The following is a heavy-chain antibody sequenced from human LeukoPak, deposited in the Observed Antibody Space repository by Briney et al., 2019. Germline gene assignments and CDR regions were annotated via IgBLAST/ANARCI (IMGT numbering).Heavy chain of an antibody. CDR2: ISGSGGST. CDR1: GFTFSSYA. D-gene: IGHD2-2*01. Sequence: GGSLRLSCAASGFTFSSYAMSWVRQARGKGLEWVSAISGSGGSTYYADSVKGRFTISRDNSKNTLYLQMNSLRAEHTAVYYCAKDRPPIVVVPAAEFDYWGRGTLVTVSS. J-gene: IGHJ4*02. V-gene: IGHV3-23*01. CDR3: AKDRPPIVVVPAAEFDY.